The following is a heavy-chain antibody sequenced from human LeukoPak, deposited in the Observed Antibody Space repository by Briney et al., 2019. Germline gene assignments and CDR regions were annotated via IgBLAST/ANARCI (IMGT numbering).Heavy chain of an antibody. CDR1: GYSLTNYW. V-gene: IGHV5-51*01. CDR2: IYPGDSDT. D-gene: IGHD4-17*01. CDR3: ARHWDYGDYVGYYYGMDV. J-gene: IGHJ6*02. Sequence: GESLKISCKGSGYSLTNYWIGWVRQMPGKGLEWMGLIYPGDSDTKYSPPFQGQVTISADKSISTAYLQWSSLKASDTAMYFRARHWDYGDYVGYYYGMDVWGQGTMVTVSS.